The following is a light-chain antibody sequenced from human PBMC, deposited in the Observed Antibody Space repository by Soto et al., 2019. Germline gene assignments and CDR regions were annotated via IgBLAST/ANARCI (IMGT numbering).Light chain of an antibody. J-gene: IGKJ3*01. Sequence: EVVMTQSPATLSVSPGERATLSCRASQSVSSNYLAWYQQKPGQAPRLLIYGASSRATGIPDRFSGSGSGADFTLTISRLEPEDFAMYYCHQYGGSPLTFGPGTKVDIK. V-gene: IGKV3-20*01. CDR3: HQYGGSPLT. CDR1: QSVSSNY. CDR2: GAS.